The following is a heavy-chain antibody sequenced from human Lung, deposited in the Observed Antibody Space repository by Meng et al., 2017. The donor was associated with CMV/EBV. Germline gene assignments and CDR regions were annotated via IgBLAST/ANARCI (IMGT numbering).Heavy chain of an antibody. J-gene: IGHJ4*02. CDR3: ATDLYYDDSGLSDY. V-gene: IGHV3-15*01. CDR2: ITSEADAGTA. CDR1: SCTHAW. D-gene: IGHD3-22*01. Sequence: SCTHAWISGVRQAPRQGLEWVGRITSEADAGTAHHAAAVKGRFTISRADSKNTLYLQMNSLKTEDTAMYYCATDLYYDDSGLSDYWGRGPLVTVSS.